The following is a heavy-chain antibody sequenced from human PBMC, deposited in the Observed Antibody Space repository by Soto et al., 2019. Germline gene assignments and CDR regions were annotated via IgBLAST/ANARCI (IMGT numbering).Heavy chain of an antibody. V-gene: IGHV3-23*01. J-gene: IGHJ4*01. CDR3: AKGSIEYSASVDH. CDR2: LSARGGSS. Sequence: EVQLLESGGDLVQPGGSLRLACAASGFSFSSYAMVWVRQAPGKGLEWGSVLSARGGSSYFADSVKGRFTISRDNSKNVLSLEMNSLRAEHTAIYFCAKGSIEYSASVDHWGHGTLVLVSA. CDR1: GFSFSSYA. D-gene: IGHD5-12*01.